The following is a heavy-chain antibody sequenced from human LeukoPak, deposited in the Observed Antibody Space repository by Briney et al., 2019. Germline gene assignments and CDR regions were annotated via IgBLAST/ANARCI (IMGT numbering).Heavy chain of an antibody. CDR2: ISYDGSNK. CDR1: GFTFSSYA. J-gene: IGHJ5*02. CDR3: ARDRDRGASTGGEFDP. D-gene: IGHD1-26*01. V-gene: IGHV3-30-3*01. Sequence: GGSLRLSCAASGFTFSSYAMHWVRQAPGKGLEWVAVISYDGSNKYYADSVKGRFTISRDNSKNTLYLQMNSLRAEDTAVYYCARDRDRGASTGGEFDPWGQGTLVTVSS.